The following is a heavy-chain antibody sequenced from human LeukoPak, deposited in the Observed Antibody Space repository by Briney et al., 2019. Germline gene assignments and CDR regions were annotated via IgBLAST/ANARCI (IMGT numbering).Heavy chain of an antibody. Sequence: GGSLRLSCVGSETTFSKYSMNWVRQAPGKGLEWVSSISTGSSYIYYADSVKGRFTISRDNAKNSMYLQMNSLRAEDTAVYYCARVGTAVAGSSYFDYWGQGTLVTVSS. J-gene: IGHJ4*02. CDR1: ETTFSKYS. CDR3: ARVGTAVAGSSYFDY. D-gene: IGHD6-19*01. CDR2: ISTGSSYI. V-gene: IGHV3-21*01.